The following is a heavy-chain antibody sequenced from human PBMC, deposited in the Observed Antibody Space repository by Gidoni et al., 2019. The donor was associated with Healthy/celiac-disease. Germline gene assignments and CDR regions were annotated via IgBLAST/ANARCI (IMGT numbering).Heavy chain of an antibody. D-gene: IGHD5-18*01. J-gene: IGHJ4*02. CDR2: IWYDGSNK. Sequence: QVQLVESGGGVVQPGRSLIPSCAASGFTFSSYGMHWVRQAPGKGLEWVAVIWYDGSNKYYADSVKGRFTISRDNSKNTLYLQMNSLRAEDTAVYYCARVRGRYSYGIDYWGQGTLVTVSS. CDR3: ARVRGRYSYGIDY. V-gene: IGHV3-33*01. CDR1: GFTFSSYG.